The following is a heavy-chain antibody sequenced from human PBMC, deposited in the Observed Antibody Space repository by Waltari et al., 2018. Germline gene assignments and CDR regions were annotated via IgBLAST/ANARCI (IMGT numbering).Heavy chain of an antibody. J-gene: IGHJ3*01. V-gene: IGHV4-39*01. CDR2: ISYAGTP. D-gene: IGHD5-12*01. CDR1: GGSIDTPKHY. Sequence: QLQLQESGPGPVKPSETLSLTCSVSGGSIDTPKHYWSWIRQPPGQGLEWIGTISYAGTPYPNPSRRSRLTMSRDTSKNQLSLTLGSTTAADTAVYYCATYIGASVGTAAFDVWGQGTMVTVSS. CDR3: ATYIGASVGTAAFDV.